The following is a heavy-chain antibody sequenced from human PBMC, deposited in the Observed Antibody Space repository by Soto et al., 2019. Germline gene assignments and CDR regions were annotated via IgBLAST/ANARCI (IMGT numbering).Heavy chain of an antibody. CDR1: GFSFSGYA. J-gene: IGHJ4*02. V-gene: IGHV3-23*01. D-gene: IGHD1-20*01. CDR2: TGASGRTT. CDR3: ATVHNTSRSFDY. Sequence: EVQLLESGGVLVQPGGSLRLSCAASGFSFSGYAMTLVRQAPGKGLEWVSTTGASGRTTYYADSVKGRFTVSRDNSKNTLDLQMSSLRADDTAVYYCATVHNTSRSFDYWGQGTLVTVSS.